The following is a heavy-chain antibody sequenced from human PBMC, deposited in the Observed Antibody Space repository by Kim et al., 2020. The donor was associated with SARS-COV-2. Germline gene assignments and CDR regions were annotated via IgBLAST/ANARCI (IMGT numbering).Heavy chain of an antibody. Sequence: ASVKVSCKASGYTFTGYYMHWVRQAPGQGLEWMGWINPNSGGTNYAQKFQGRVTMTRDTSISTAYMELSRLRSDDTAVYYCARELEDPGTTGTFWWNWFDPWGQGTLVTVSS. J-gene: IGHJ5*02. D-gene: IGHD1-1*01. CDR2: INPNSGGT. V-gene: IGHV1-2*02. CDR1: GYTFTGYY. CDR3: ARELEDPGTTGTFWWNWFDP.